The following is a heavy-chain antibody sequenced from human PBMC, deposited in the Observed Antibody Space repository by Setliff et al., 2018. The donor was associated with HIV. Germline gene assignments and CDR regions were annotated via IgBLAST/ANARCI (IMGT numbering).Heavy chain of an antibody. CDR2: INVHNDAT. V-gene: IGHV1-2*02. Sequence: GASVKVSCKASGYTFTSHYIHWVRQAPGQGLEWMGWINVHNDATNYAQKFQGRVSMTRDTSISTAYMELRAEDTAVYYCATNELESDYYYYYMDAWGKGTTVTVSS. J-gene: IGHJ6*03. CDR3: ATNELESDYYYYYMDA. CDR1: GYTFTSHY. D-gene: IGHD1-1*01.